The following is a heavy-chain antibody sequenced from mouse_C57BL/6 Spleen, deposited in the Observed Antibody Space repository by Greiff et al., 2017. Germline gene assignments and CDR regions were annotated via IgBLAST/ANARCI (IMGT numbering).Heavy chain of an antibody. J-gene: IGHJ3*01. D-gene: IGHD1-1*01. Sequence: EVKLVESGGGLVQPGGSLSLSCAASGFTFTDYYMSWVRQPPGKALEWLGFIRNKANGYTTEYSASMKGRFTIFRDDSQSILYLQMNAHRARDSATYYCARSPYCGSSPPWIAYWGQGTLVTVSA. V-gene: IGHV7-3*01. CDR3: ARSPYCGSSPPWIAY. CDR2: IRNKANGYTT. CDR1: GFTFTDYY.